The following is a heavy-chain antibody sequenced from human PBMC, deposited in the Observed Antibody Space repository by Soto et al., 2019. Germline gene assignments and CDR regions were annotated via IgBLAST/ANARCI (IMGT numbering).Heavy chain of an antibody. V-gene: IGHV4-59*01. J-gene: IGHJ4*02. D-gene: IGHD2-15*01. CDR3: ARGYCSGGTCYRFNFDY. Sequence: SETLSLTCTVSGGSISSYYWSWIRQPPGKGLEWIGYIYYSGSTNYNPSLKSQATISVDTSKNQFSLKLSSVTAADTAVYYCARGYCSGGTCYRFNFDYWGQGTLVTVSS. CDR1: GGSISSYY. CDR2: IYYSGST.